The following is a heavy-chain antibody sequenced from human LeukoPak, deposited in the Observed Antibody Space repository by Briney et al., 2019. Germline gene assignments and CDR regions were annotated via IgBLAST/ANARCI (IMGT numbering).Heavy chain of an antibody. Sequence: SETLSLTCTVSGDSISAKYWNWIRQPPGKGLEWVAFIYYNGRPKYNPSLQSRVSISIDTSTNQFSLRLTSVTAADTAIYYCARGTASFDYWGPGTPVTVSS. V-gene: IGHV4-59*01. J-gene: IGHJ4*02. CDR2: IYYNGRP. CDR3: ARGTASFDY. CDR1: GDSISAKY.